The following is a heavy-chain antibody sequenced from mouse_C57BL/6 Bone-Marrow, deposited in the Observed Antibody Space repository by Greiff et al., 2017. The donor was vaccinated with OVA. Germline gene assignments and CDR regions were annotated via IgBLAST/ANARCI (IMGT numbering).Heavy chain of an antibody. CDR1: GYTFTSYW. D-gene: IGHD1-1*01. CDR2: IDPSDSYT. CDR3: ARYPYYYGSSYYAMDY. Sequence: QVQLQQPGAELVRPGTSVKLSCKASGYTFTSYWMHWVKQRPGQGLEWIGVIDPSDSYTNYNQKFKGKATLTVDTSSSTAYMQLSSLTSEDSAVDYCARYPYYYGSSYYAMDYWGQGTSVTVSS. V-gene: IGHV1-59*01. J-gene: IGHJ4*01.